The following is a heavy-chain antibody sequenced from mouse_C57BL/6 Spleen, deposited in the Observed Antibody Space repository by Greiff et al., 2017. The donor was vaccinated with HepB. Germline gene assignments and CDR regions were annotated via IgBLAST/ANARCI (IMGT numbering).Heavy chain of an antibody. CDR1: GFTFSDYG. CDR2: ISSGSSTI. J-gene: IGHJ3*01. Sequence: EVKLVESGGGLVKPGGSLKLSCAASGFTFSDYGMHWVRQAPEKGLEWVAYISSGSSTIYYADTLKGRFTISRDNAKNTLFLQMTSLRSEDTAMYYCASPDSSGYVRFAYWGQGTLVTVSA. CDR3: ASPDSSGYVRFAY. D-gene: IGHD3-2*02. V-gene: IGHV5-17*01.